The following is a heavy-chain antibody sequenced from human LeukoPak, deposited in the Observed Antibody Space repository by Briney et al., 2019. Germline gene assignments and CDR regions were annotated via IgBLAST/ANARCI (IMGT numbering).Heavy chain of an antibody. D-gene: IGHD4-23*01. V-gene: IGHV3-23*01. CDR1: GFPFSSNA. CDR2: TSASGGST. Sequence: HPGGSLRLSCAASGFPFSSNAMSWVRQAPGKGLEWVSATSASGGSTYYADSVKGRFTISRDNSKDTLYLQMNSLRAEDTAVYYCARGVTARERGYWGQGALVTVSS. J-gene: IGHJ4*02. CDR3: ARGVTARERGY.